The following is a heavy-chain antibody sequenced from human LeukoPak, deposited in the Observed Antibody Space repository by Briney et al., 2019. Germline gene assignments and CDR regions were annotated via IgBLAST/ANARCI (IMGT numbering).Heavy chain of an antibody. V-gene: IGHV4-39*07. D-gene: IGHD3-9*01. CDR2: INYSGST. J-gene: IGHJ5*02. Sequence: PSETLSLTCTVSGGSINNSPYYWGWIRQPPGKGLEWIGTINYSGSTYYNPSLNSRVTISVDTSKNHFSLKLSSVTAADTAVYYCARTDYDVLSWGQGTLVTVSS. CDR1: GGSINNSPYY. CDR3: ARTDYDVLS.